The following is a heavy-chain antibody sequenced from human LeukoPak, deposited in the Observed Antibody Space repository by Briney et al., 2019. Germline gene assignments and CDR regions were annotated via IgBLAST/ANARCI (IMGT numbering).Heavy chain of an antibody. D-gene: IGHD2-2*01. J-gene: IGHJ4*02. CDR3: ARVKGNLEVPAATYYFDY. Sequence: SETLSLTCAVSGGSISSGGYSWSWIRQPPGKGLEWIGYIYHSGSTYYNPSLKSRVTISVDRSKNQFSLKLSSVTAADTAVYYCARVKGNLEVPAATYYFDYWGQGTLVTVSS. V-gene: IGHV4-30-2*01. CDR1: GGSISSGGYS. CDR2: IYHSGST.